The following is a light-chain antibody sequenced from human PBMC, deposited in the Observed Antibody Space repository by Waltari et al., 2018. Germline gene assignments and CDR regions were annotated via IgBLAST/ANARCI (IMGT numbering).Light chain of an antibody. J-gene: IGKJ1*01. CDR3: HQYYDTPRT. CDR1: QSVLYSSDNKNY. CDR2: WAS. V-gene: IGKV4-1*01. Sequence: DIVMTQSPDSLAVSLGERATINCKSSQSVLYSSDNKNYLAGYQQKPGQPPKLLIYWASNREAGVPDRFSGSGSGTDFTLTISSLQAADVAVYYCHQYYDTPRTFGQGTKVEIK.